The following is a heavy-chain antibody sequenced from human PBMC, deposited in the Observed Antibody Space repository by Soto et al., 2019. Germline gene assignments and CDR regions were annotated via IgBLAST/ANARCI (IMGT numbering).Heavy chain of an antibody. CDR1: GVPFSSYA. J-gene: IGHJ6*02. V-gene: IGHV3-23*01. CDR3: ARRQFSYYYGMDV. Sequence: PGGSLRLSCAASGVPFSSYAMSWVRQAPGKGLEWVSAISGSGGSTYYADSVKGRFTISRDNSKNTLYLQMNSLRAEDTAVYYCARRQFSYYYGMDVWGQGSTVTVSS. CDR2: ISGSGGST.